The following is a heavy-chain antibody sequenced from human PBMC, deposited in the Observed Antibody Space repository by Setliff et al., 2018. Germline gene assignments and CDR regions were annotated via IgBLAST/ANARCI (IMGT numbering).Heavy chain of an antibody. D-gene: IGHD6-13*01. CDR1: GYSISSSYY. V-gene: IGHV4-38-2*01. Sequence: SETLSLTCAVSGYSISSSYYWGWIRQPPGKGLEWIGSFYHGGSTYYNPSLKSRVTISGDTSKNQFSLKLRSVTAADTAVYYCARGAVAGKMSWFDPWGQGNLVTVSS. CDR2: FYHGGST. CDR3: ARGAVAGKMSWFDP. J-gene: IGHJ5*02.